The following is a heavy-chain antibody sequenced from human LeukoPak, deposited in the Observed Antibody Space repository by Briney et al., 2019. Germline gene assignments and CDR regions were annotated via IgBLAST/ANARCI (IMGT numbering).Heavy chain of an antibody. Sequence: LPGGSLSLSCAASGFNVSKNYMSWVRQAPGKGLEWVSVIYSAGTTYYADSVRGRFTISREKSKNTLHLQMNSLRAEDTAVYFCVRDLAPLLWFGEPREVWGKGTTVTVSS. J-gene: IGHJ6*04. CDR3: VRDLAPLLWFGEPREV. D-gene: IGHD3-10*01. V-gene: IGHV3-53*01. CDR2: IYSAGTT. CDR1: GFNVSKNY.